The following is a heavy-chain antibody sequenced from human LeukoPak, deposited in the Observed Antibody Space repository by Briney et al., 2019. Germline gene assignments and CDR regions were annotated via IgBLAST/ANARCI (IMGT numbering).Heavy chain of an antibody. Sequence: PSETLSLTCTVSGYSISSGYYWGWIRQPPGKGLEWIGIIYYSGSTYYNPSLKSRVTISVDTSKNQFSLKLSSVTAADTAVYYCARDRYCGGDCSKFLFDYWGQGTLVTVSS. CDR1: GYSISSGYY. CDR3: ARDRYCGGDCSKFLFDY. CDR2: IYYSGST. V-gene: IGHV4-38-2*02. D-gene: IGHD2-21*02. J-gene: IGHJ4*02.